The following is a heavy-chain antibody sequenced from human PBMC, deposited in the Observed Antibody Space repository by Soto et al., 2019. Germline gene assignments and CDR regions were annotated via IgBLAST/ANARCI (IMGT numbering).Heavy chain of an antibody. CDR3: ARENFQFGGGNSNYYYYGMDV. D-gene: IGHD2-21*02. J-gene: IGHJ6*02. CDR1: GYTFTRYY. V-gene: IGHV1-46*01. Sequence: GASVKVSCKASGYTFTRYYMHWVRQAPGQGLEWMGIINPSGGSTSYAQKFQGRVTMTRDTSTSTVYMELSSLRSEDTAVYYCARENFQFGGGNSNYYYYGMDVWGQGTTVTVSS. CDR2: INPSGGST.